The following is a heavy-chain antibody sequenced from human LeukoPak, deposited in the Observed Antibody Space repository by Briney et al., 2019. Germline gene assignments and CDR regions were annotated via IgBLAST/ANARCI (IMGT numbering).Heavy chain of an antibody. CDR2: ISSSSSYI. CDR1: GFTFSSYS. V-gene: IGHV3-21*01. CDR3: ARDWGSYDSWSGYSQRGEEAFDY. Sequence: GGSLRLSCAASGFTFSSYSMNWVRQAPGKGLEWVSSISSSSSYIYYADSVKGRFTISRDNAKNSLYLQMNSLRAEDTAVYYCARDWGSYDSWSGYSQRGEEAFDYWGQGTLVTVSS. J-gene: IGHJ4*02. D-gene: IGHD3-3*01.